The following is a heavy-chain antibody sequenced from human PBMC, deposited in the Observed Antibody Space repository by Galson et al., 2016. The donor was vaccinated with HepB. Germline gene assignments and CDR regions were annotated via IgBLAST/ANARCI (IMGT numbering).Heavy chain of an antibody. CDR3: ARADSRSYASKWSLDY. J-gene: IGHJ4*02. D-gene: IGHD3-16*01. CDR1: GFTFSAYG. Sequence: SLRLSCAASGFTFSAYGMHWVRQAPGKRLEWVATIWYDVIKRYHADSVKGRFTISRDNSKNTLSLQMNSRRAEDTAVYYCARADSRSYASKWSLDYWGQGTLGTASS. V-gene: IGHV3-33*01. CDR2: IWYDVIKR.